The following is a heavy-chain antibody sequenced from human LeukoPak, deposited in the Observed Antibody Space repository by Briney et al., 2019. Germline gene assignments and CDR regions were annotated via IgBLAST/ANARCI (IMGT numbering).Heavy chain of an antibody. Sequence: PSETLSLTCTVSGGSISSYYWSWIRQPPGKGLEWIASIYYSGSTNYNPSLKRRVTISVDTSKNQSSLKLSSVTAADTAVYYCARTGSDWYPLNNWGQGTLVTVSS. D-gene: IGHD6-19*01. CDR2: IYYSGST. V-gene: IGHV4-59*01. J-gene: IGHJ4*02. CDR1: GGSISSYY. CDR3: ARTGSDWYPLNN.